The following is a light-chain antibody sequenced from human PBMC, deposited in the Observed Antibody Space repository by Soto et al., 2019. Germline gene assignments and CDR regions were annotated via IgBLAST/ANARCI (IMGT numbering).Light chain of an antibody. Sequence: QTVVTQETSLTVSPGGTVTLTCASSTGAVTIDYNPNWFQQKPGQAPRALIYSITKTHSWTPARFSGSLLGGRAALTLSGVQPEEEADYYCLLSYGGAWVFGGGTKLTVL. CDR3: LLSYGGAWV. V-gene: IGLV7-43*01. CDR1: TGAVTIDYN. J-gene: IGLJ3*02. CDR2: SIT.